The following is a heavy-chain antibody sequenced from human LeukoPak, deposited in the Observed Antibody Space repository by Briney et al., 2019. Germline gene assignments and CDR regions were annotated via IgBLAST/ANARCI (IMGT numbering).Heavy chain of an antibody. V-gene: IGHV3-53*01. CDR2: IYGGGST. CDR3: ASWPVGWYGEDS. D-gene: IGHD6-19*01. CDR1: GLSVSSNF. J-gene: IGHJ4*02. Sequence: GGSLRLSCAATGLSVSSNFMSWVRQAPGKGLEWVSVIYGGGSTYYADSVKGRFTISRDTPKNTLYLQMNSLRDEDTAVYYCASWPVGWYGEDSWGQGTLVTVSS.